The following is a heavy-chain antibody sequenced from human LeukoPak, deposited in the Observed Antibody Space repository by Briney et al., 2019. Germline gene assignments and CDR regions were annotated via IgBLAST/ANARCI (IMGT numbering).Heavy chain of an antibody. CDR2: INHSGST. V-gene: IGHV4-34*01. CDR1: GGSFSGYY. J-gene: IGHJ4*02. Sequence: ASETLSLTCAVYGGSFSGYYWSWIRQPPGKGPEWIGEINHSGSTNYNPSLKSRVTISVDTSKNQFSLKLSSVTAADTAVYYCARTWGGYYIDYWGQGTLVTVSS. D-gene: IGHD3-16*01. CDR3: ARTWGGYYIDY.